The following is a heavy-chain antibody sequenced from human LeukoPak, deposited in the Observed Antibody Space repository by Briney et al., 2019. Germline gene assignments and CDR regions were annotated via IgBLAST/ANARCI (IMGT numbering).Heavy chain of an antibody. CDR2: ISDSGGST. J-gene: IGHJ4*02. CDR3: AKRGVVIRVILVGFHKEAYYFDS. Sequence: GGSLRLSCAVSGITLSNYGMSWVCQAPGKGLEWVAGISDSGGSTNYADSVKGRFTISRDNPKNTLYLQMNSLRAEDTAVYFCAKRGVVIRVILVGFHKEAYYFDSWGQGALVTVSS. CDR1: GITLSNYG. D-gene: IGHD3-22*01. V-gene: IGHV3-23*01.